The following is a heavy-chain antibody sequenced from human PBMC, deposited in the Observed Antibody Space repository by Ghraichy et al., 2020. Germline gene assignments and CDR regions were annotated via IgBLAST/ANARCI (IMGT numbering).Heavy chain of an antibody. CDR2: ITSTGTTT. V-gene: IGHV3-48*02. CDR3: APDLVNCSSGTCHSYYSSGMDV. D-gene: IGHD2-15*01. CDR1: GFTLSNYA. J-gene: IGHJ6*02. Sequence: GGSLRLSCAASGFTLSNYAMNWVRQAPGKGLEWVSYITSTGTTTYYADSVKGRFTLSRDSAKNSLFLQMNSLRDEDTAIYYCAPDLVNCSSGTCHSYYSSGMDVWGHGTTVTVSS.